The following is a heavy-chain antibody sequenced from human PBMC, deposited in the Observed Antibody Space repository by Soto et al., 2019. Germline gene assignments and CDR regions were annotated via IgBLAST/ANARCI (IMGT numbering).Heavy chain of an antibody. Sequence: ESGGGLVQPGGSLRLSCAASGFTFSSYSMNWVRQAPGKGLEWVSYISLGTSTIYYADSVKGRFTISRDDAKNSLYLQMNSLRDEDTAVYYCARDNGMAGSFDPWGQGTLVTVSS. J-gene: IGHJ5*02. CDR3: ARDNGMAGSFDP. CDR1: GFTFSSYS. CDR2: ISLGTSTI. V-gene: IGHV3-48*02. D-gene: IGHD2-8*01.